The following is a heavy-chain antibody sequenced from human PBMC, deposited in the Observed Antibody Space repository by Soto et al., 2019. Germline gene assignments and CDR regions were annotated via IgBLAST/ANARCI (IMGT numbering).Heavy chain of an antibody. V-gene: IGHV3-11*06. Sequence: GGSMRLSCAASGFTFSDYYMTWIRKAPGKGLEWVSYITTTGSFTNYAASVKGRFTISRDNAKNSLYLQMNSLRAEDTAVYYCAPAFSGTLRDTFDVWGQGTMVTVSS. CDR3: APAFSGTLRDTFDV. CDR1: GFTFSDYY. J-gene: IGHJ3*01. CDR2: ITTTGSFT. D-gene: IGHD3-10*01.